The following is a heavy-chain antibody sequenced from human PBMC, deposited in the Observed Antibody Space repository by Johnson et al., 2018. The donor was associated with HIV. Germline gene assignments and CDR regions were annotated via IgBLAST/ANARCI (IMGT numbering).Heavy chain of an antibody. CDR1: GFTFSSYG. CDR3: AYSSSPLSGDAFDI. V-gene: IGHV3-30*02. Sequence: QMLLVESGGGVVQPGGSLRLSCAASGFTFSSYGMHWVRQAPGKGLEWVAFIRYDGSNKYYADSVKGRFTISRDNAKNSLYLQMNSLRAEDTAVYYCAYSSSPLSGDAFDIWGQGTMVTVYS. J-gene: IGHJ3*02. D-gene: IGHD6-6*01. CDR2: IRYDGSNK.